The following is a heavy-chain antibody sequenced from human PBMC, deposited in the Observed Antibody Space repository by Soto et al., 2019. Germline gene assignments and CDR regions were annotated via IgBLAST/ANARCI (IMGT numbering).Heavy chain of an antibody. J-gene: IGHJ3*02. D-gene: IGHD6-13*01. CDR3: ARDLYSTSWYVRAFDM. V-gene: IGHV1-46*03. Sequence: EAXVKVSCKASGYTFTSYGISWVRQAPGQGLEWMGVINPTTTTTTDAQKFQGRVTMTRDTSTSTVFLELSSLRSGDTAVYFCARDLYSTSWYVRAFDMWGQGTMVTVSS. CDR2: INPTTTTT. CDR1: GYTFTSYG.